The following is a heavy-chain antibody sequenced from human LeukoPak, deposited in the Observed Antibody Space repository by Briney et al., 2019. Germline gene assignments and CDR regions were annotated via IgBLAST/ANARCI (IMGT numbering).Heavy chain of an antibody. CDR1: GFTFSSYS. J-gene: IGHJ4*02. V-gene: IGHV3-21*01. CDR3: AREGDTAMVALDY. Sequence: GGSLRLSCAASGFTFSSYSMNWVRQAPGKGLEWVSSIRSSGYIYYADSVKGRFTISRDNAKKLLYLQMNSLRAQDTAVYYCAREGDTAMVALDYWGQGTLVTVSS. D-gene: IGHD5-18*01. CDR2: IRSSGYI.